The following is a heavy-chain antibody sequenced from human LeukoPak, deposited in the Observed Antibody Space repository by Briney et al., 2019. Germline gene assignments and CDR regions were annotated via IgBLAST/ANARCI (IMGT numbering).Heavy chain of an antibody. Sequence: SQTLSLTCAISGDSVSCNSAAWNWIRQSPSRGLEWQGRTYYRYKWYNVYAVSVKSRITINPDTSKNQFSLQLNSVTPEDTAVDCWARVSRGYSSGWYNYFDYWGQGTLVTVSS. CDR1: GDSVSCNSAA. D-gene: IGHD6-19*01. CDR2: TYYRYKWYN. V-gene: IGHV6-1*01. J-gene: IGHJ4*02. CDR3: ARVSRGYSSGWYNYFDY.